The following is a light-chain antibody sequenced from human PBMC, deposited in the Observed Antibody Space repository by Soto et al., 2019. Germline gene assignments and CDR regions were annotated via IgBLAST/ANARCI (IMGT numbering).Light chain of an antibody. CDR1: QSVSSN. Sequence: EIEMTQPPATLSVSPGERATLSCRASQSVSSNLAWYQQKPGQAPRLLIYGASTRATGIPARFSGSGSGTEFTLTISSLQSEDFAIYYCQQYNNWPPGTFGQGTKVDIK. CDR3: QQYNNWPPGT. V-gene: IGKV3-15*01. J-gene: IGKJ1*01. CDR2: GAS.